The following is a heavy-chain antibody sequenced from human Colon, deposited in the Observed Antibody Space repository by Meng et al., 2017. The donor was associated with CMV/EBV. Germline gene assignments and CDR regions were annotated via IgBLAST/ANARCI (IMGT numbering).Heavy chain of an antibody. J-gene: IGHJ5*02. Sequence: QVQLVQSGGEVKKPGSSVKVPRQASGGTVEHSTFSWVRQAPGQGLELMGGINPMFGSPSYSQKFRGRVTITADELEVNSLGSEDTAVYYCARGKQAGFDLWGQGTLVTVSS. V-gene: IGHV1-69*12. CDR2: INPMFGSP. D-gene: IGHD6-13*01. CDR1: GGTVEHST. CDR3: ARGKQAGFDL.